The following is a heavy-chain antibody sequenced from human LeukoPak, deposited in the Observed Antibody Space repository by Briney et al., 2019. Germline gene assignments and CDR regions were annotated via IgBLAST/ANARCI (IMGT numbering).Heavy chain of an antibody. CDR1: GGSFSGYY. J-gene: IGHJ4*02. CDR3: ARYSSSSSFDY. CDR2: INHSGST. V-gene: IGHV4-34*01. D-gene: IGHD6-6*01. Sequence: KSSETLSLTCAVYGGSFSGYYWSWIRQPPGKGLEWIGEINHSGSTNYNPSLKSRVTISVDTSKNQFSLKLSSVTADDTAVYYCARYSSSSSFDYWGQGTLVTVSS.